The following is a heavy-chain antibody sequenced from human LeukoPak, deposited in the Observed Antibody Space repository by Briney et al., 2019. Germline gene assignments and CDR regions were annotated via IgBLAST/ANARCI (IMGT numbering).Heavy chain of an antibody. Sequence: SVNVSCTVSVVAFAIYATSWVRRAPGPGQEWMGRGYPIFGTANYAQNCQGRVTTTSDESTSTAHTELSSLRSAAQAAAYISRTYYYDSSGYYYWGRGTLATVSS. V-gene: IGHV1-69*13. CDR3: SRTYYYDSSGYYY. D-gene: IGHD3-22*01. CDR1: VVAFAIYA. J-gene: IGHJ4*02. CDR2: GYPIFGTA.